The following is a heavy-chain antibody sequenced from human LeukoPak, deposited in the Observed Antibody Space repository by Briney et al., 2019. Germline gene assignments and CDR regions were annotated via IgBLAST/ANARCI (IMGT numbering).Heavy chain of an antibody. CDR2: ISSSSSYI. CDR1: GFTFSSYS. V-gene: IGHV3-21*01. D-gene: IGHD3-10*01. Sequence: GGSLRLSCAASGFTFSSYSMNWVRQAPGKGLEWVSSISSSSSYIYYADSVKGRFTISRDNAKNSLYLQMNSLRAEDTAVYYCAKSHMVRGEDYYYMDVWGKGTTVTVSS. CDR3: AKSHMVRGEDYYYMDV. J-gene: IGHJ6*03.